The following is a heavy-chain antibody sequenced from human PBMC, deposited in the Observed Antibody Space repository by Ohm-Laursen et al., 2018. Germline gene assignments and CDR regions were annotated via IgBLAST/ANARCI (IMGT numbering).Heavy chain of an antibody. V-gene: IGHV3-74*01. J-gene: IGHJ5*02. D-gene: IGHD2-2*01. CDR3: ARSYCSRFSCSQFDP. CDR1: GFVFRDYW. Sequence: SLSLSCAASGFVFRDYWMHWVRQAPAKGLVWVAHVNGDGRSTTYADSVKGRLTISRDNSKNTLYLQMNSLRAEDTAVYYCARSYCSRFSCSQFDPWGQGTLVTVSS. CDR2: VNGDGRST.